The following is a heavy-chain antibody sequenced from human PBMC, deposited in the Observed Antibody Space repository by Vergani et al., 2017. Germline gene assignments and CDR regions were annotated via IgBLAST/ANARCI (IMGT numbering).Heavy chain of an antibody. Sequence: QVQLQESGPGLVKPSETLSLTCTVSGGSISSYYWSWIRQPAGKELEWIGRIYTSGSTNYNPSLKSRVTMSVDTSKNQFSLKLSSVTAADTAVYYCARDDCSSTSCYWGHWFDPWGQGTLVTVSS. CDR2: IYTSGST. D-gene: IGHD2-2*01. CDR1: GGSISSYY. J-gene: IGHJ5*02. CDR3: ARDDCSSTSCYWGHWFDP. V-gene: IGHV4-4*07.